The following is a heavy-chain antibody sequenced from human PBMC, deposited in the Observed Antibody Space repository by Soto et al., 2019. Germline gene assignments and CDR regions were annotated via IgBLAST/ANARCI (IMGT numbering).Heavy chain of an antibody. D-gene: IGHD3-10*01. V-gene: IGHV1-18*01. J-gene: IGHJ4*02. CDR2: ISAHNDNT. CDR3: ARGRYGEY. Sequence: QVHLVQSGAEVKKPGASVKVSCKGSGYAFTTYGITWVRQAPGQGLEWMGWISAHNDNTNYAQKLQGRVTVTRDTSTSTAYMELRSLKSDDTAVYYCARGRYGEYWGQGALVTVSS. CDR1: GYAFTTYG.